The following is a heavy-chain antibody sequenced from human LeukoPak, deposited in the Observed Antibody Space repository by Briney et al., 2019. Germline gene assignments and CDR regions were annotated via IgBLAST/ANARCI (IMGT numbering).Heavy chain of an antibody. Sequence: ASVKVSCKVSGYTLTELSMHWVRQAPGKGLEWMGGFDPEDGETIYAQKFQGRVTMTEDTSTDTAYMELSSLRSEDTAVYYCARVSYGYVSHPLWYWGQGTLVTVSS. V-gene: IGHV1-24*01. CDR2: FDPEDGET. D-gene: IGHD5-18*01. J-gene: IGHJ4*02. CDR1: GYTLTELS. CDR3: ARVSYGYVSHPLWY.